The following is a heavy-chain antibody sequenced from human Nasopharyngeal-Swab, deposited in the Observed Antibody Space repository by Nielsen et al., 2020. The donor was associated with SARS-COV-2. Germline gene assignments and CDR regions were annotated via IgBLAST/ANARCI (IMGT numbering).Heavy chain of an antibody. CDR2: INHSGST. D-gene: IGHD3-9*01. J-gene: IGHJ4*02. V-gene: IGHV4-34*01. Sequence: WIRQPPGKGLEWIGEINHSGSTNYNPSLKSRVTISVDTSKNQFSLKLSSVTAADTAVYYCARDHRAILRYFDWPRSYYFDYWGQGMLVTVSS. CDR3: ARDHRAILRYFDWPRSYYFDY.